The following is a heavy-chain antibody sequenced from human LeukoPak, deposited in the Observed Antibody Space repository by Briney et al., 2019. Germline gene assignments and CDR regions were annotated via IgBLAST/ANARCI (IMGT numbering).Heavy chain of an antibody. D-gene: IGHD6-13*01. CDR2: ISGSGGST. Sequence: PGGSLRLSCAVSGFAFGSEAMSWVHQAPGKGLEWVSAISGSGGSTYYADSVKGRFTISRDNSKNTLYLQMNSLRAEDTAVYYCAKDRGGIAAAGTKGDAFDIWGQGTMVTVSS. CDR1: GFAFGSEA. CDR3: AKDRGGIAAAGTKGDAFDI. V-gene: IGHV3-23*01. J-gene: IGHJ3*02.